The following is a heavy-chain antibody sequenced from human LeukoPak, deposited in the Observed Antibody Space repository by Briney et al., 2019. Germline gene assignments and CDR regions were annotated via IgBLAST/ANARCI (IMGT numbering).Heavy chain of an antibody. CDR2: ISAYNGNT. D-gene: IGHD5-18*01. CDR1: GYTFTSFG. V-gene: IGHV1-18*01. J-gene: IGHJ4*02. Sequence: ASVKVSCKASGYTFTSFGISWVRQAPGQGLEWMGWISAYNGNTKSAQKFQGRVIMTTDTSTNTAYMELRSLRSDDTAVFYCVRDLGVDTSMIFFDYWGQGTLVTVPS. CDR3: VRDLGVDTSMIFFDY.